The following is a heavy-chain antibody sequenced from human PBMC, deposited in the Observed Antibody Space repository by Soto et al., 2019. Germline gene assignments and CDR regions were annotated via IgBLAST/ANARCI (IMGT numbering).Heavy chain of an antibody. J-gene: IGHJ6*02. CDR1: GGTFSSYA. CDR2: IIPIFGTA. D-gene: IGHD6-6*01. Sequence: ASVKVSCKASGGTFSSYAISCVRQAPGQGLEWMGGIIPIFGTANYAQKFQGRVTITADESTSTAYMELSSLRSEDTAVYYCAETAARPYYGMDVWGQGTTVTVSS. V-gene: IGHV1-69*13. CDR3: AETAARPYYGMDV.